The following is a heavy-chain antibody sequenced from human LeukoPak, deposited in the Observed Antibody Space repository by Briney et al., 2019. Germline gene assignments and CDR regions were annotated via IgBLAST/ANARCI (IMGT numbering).Heavy chain of an antibody. CDR1: GGSFNGYY. Sequence: SETLSLTCAVYGGSFNGYYWSWSRQPPGKGLEWIGYIYYSGSTNYNPSLKSRVTISLDTSKNQFSLKLSSVTAADTAVYYCARAGISKDAFDIWGQGTMVAVSS. J-gene: IGHJ3*02. V-gene: IGHV4-59*01. D-gene: IGHD1-14*01. CDR3: ARAGISKDAFDI. CDR2: IYYSGST.